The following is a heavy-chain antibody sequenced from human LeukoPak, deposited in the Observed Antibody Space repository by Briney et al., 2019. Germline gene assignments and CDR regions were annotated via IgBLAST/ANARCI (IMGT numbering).Heavy chain of an antibody. CDR1: GFTFGSYW. J-gene: IGHJ4*02. V-gene: IGHV3-7*03. Sequence: PGGSLRLSCAASGFTFGSYWMSWVRQAPGKGLEWVANIKQDGSEKYYVDSVKGRFTISRDNAKNSLYLQMNSLRAEDTAVYYCARDGGYGSYDYWGQGTLVTVSS. CDR3: ARDGGYGSYDY. CDR2: IKQDGSEK. D-gene: IGHD3-10*01.